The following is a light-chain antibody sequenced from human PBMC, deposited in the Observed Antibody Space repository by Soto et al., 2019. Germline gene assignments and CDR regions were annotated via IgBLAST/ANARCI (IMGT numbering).Light chain of an antibody. V-gene: IGLV2-14*01. CDR2: DVS. Sequence: SVLTQPASVSGSPGQSITISCTGTSSVVGGYNYVSWYRQHPGRAPKLMIYDVSNRPSGVSNRFSGSKSGNTASLTISGLQAEDEADYYCSSYTRSSTYVFGTGTKVTVL. CDR1: SSVVGGYNY. CDR3: SSYTRSSTYV. J-gene: IGLJ1*01.